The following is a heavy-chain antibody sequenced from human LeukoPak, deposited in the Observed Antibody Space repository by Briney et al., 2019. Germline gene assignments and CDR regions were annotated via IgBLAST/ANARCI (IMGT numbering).Heavy chain of an antibody. CDR1: GYTFTGYY. J-gene: IGHJ6*03. V-gene: IGHV1-46*01. CDR3: ARHALYYYDSSGPRYMDV. D-gene: IGHD3-22*01. CDR2: INPSGGST. Sequence: EASVKVSCKASGYTFTGYYMHWVRQAPGQGLEWMGIINPSGGSTSYAQKFQGRVTMTRDMSTSTVYMELSSLRSEDTAVYYCARHALYYYDSSGPRYMDVWGKGTTVTVSS.